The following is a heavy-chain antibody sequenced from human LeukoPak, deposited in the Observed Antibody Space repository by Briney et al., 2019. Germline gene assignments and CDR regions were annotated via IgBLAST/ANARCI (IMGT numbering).Heavy chain of an antibody. V-gene: IGHV4-39*07. CDR2: IYHSGST. CDR3: ARDAHYYDILTGYYNWFDP. J-gene: IGHJ5*02. CDR1: GGSISSSSYY. D-gene: IGHD3-9*01. Sequence: SETLSLTCTVSGGSISSSSYYWGWIRQPPGKGLEWIGSIYHSGSTYYNPSLKSRVTISVDTSKNQFSLKLSSVTAADTAVYYCARDAHYYDILTGYYNWFDPWGQGTLVTVSS.